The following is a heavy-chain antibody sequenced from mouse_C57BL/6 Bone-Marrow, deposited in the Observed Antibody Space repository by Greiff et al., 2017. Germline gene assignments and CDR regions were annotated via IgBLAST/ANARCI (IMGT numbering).Heavy chain of an antibody. CDR3: ARYDDYDVDY. D-gene: IGHD2-4*01. J-gene: IGHJ2*01. Sequence: EVKVEESGGGLVQPGGSLSLSCAASGFTFTDYYMSWVRQPPGKALEWLGFIRNKANGYTTEYSASVKGRFTISRDNSQSILYLQMNALRAEDSATYYCARYDDYDVDYWGQGTTRTVSS. V-gene: IGHV7-3*01. CDR2: IRNKANGYTT. CDR1: GFTFTDYY.